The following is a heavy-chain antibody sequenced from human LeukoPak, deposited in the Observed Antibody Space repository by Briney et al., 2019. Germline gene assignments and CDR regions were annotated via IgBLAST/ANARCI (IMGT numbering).Heavy chain of an antibody. V-gene: IGHV4-59*01. J-gene: IGHJ6*02. Sequence: PSQTLSPTCTVAAHSMKSYYWTWIRQSPGKGLEWIGYIYYTGSNNYNPSLKSRATISGDTPKNQFSLKLSSVTATDPAVFYCAEEREYCSSGSCHYDLDVWGQGTTVSVSS. CDR1: AHSMKSYY. CDR3: AEEREYCSSGSCHYDLDV. CDR2: IYYTGSN. D-gene: IGHD2-15*01.